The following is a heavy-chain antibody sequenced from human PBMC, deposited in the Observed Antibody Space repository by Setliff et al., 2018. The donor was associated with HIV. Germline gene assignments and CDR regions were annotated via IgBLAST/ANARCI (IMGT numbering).Heavy chain of an antibody. Sequence: ASETLSLTCGVSGYSISSGYYWGWIRQPPGKGLEWIGSIYHSGITYYNSSLKSRVTISVDTSKNQFSLNLTSVTAADTAVYYCARLGYSGSLVGAFDIWGQGTMVTVSS. CDR1: GYSISSGYY. J-gene: IGHJ3*02. D-gene: IGHD1-26*01. CDR2: IYHSGIT. V-gene: IGHV4-38-2*01. CDR3: ARLGYSGSLVGAFDI.